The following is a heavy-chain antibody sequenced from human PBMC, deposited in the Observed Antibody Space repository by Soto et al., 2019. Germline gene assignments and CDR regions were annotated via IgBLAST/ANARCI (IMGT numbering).Heavy chain of an antibody. D-gene: IGHD5-18*01. V-gene: IGHV3-30-3*01. CDR3: ARGMVKGPFDY. CDR1: GFTFSSYA. J-gene: IGHJ4*02. Sequence: QVQLVESGGGVVLPGRSLRLSCAASGFTFSSYAMHWVRQAPGKGLEWVAVISYDGSNKYYADSVKGRFTISRDNSKNTLYLQMNSLRAEDTAVYYCARGMVKGPFDYWGQGTLVTVSS. CDR2: ISYDGSNK.